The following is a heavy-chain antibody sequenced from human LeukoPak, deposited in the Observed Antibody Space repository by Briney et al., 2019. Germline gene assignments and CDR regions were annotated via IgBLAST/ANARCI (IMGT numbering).Heavy chain of an antibody. Sequence: PGGSLRLSCAASGFTFEDDSIHWVRRAPGKGLEWVSGISWNSANIAYMDSVKGRFTISRDSAKKSLYLQMNSLRPEDTAVYYCARDGLEPEWELPRVHYYYMDVWGKGTTVTVSS. CDR2: ISWNSANI. V-gene: IGHV3-9*01. CDR1: GFTFEDDS. J-gene: IGHJ6*03. CDR3: ARDGLEPEWELPRVHYYYMDV. D-gene: IGHD1-26*01.